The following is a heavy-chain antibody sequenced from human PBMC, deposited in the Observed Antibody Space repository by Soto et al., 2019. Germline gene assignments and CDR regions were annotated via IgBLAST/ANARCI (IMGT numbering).Heavy chain of an antibody. D-gene: IGHD2-2*02. J-gene: IGHJ6*03. CDR2: INHSGST. CDR1: GGSFSGYY. V-gene: IGHV4-34*01. Sequence: SETLSLTCAVYGGSFSGYYWSWIRQPQGKGLEWIGEINHSGSTNYNPSLKSRVTISVDTSKNQFSLKLSSVTAADTAVYFCASGRGYQLLYEVYYMDVWGKGTTVTVSS. CDR3: ASGRGYQLLYEVYYMDV.